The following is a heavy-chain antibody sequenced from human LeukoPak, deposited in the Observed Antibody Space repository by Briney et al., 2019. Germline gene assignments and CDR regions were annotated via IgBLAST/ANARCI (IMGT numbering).Heavy chain of an antibody. Sequence: TTSETLSLTCTVSGASISGSNYYWGWIRQPPGKGLEWIGNIYSSGSTYYNASLQSRVTISIDTSKNQFSLRLNSVTAADTAMYYCAKSGGYGLIDYWGQGTRVTVSS. CDR3: AKSGGYGLIDY. CDR2: IYSSGST. D-gene: IGHD1-26*01. CDR1: GASISGSNYY. V-gene: IGHV4-39*01. J-gene: IGHJ4*02.